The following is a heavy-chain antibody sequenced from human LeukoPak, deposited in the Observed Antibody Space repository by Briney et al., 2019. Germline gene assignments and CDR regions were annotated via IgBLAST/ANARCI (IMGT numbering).Heavy chain of an antibody. CDR3: AREGRYYDSSGHDSPFDY. V-gene: IGHV4-31*03. CDR1: GGSISSGGYY. Sequence: SATLSLTCTVSGGSISSGGYYWSWIRQHPGKGLEWIGYIYYSGSTYYNPSLKSRVTISVDTSKNQLSLKLSSVTAADMAVYYCAREGRYYDSSGHDSPFDYWGQGTLVTVSS. CDR2: IYYSGST. D-gene: IGHD3-22*01. J-gene: IGHJ4*02.